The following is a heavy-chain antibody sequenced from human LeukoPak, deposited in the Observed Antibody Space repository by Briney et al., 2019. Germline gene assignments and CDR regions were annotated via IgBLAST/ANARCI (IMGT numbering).Heavy chain of an antibody. Sequence: SETLSLTCTVSGGSISSSSYYWGWIRQPPGKRLEWIGSIYYSGSTYYNPSLKSRVTISVDTSKNQFSLKLSSVTAADTAVYYCATEKYYFDYWGQGTLVTVSS. CDR2: IYYSGST. CDR1: GGSISSSSYY. V-gene: IGHV4-39*01. CDR3: ATEKYYFDY. J-gene: IGHJ4*02.